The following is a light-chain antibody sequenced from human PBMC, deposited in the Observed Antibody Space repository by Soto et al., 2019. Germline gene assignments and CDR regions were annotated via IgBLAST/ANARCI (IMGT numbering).Light chain of an antibody. CDR2: GVS. J-gene: IGKJ1*01. CDR3: QQYDSSVWT. Sequence: EIVLTQSPGTLSLSPGERATLSCRASQSVSSTSLAWYQQKPGQAPRLLMYGVSSRATGIPDRFSGSGSGKDFTLTIIRLEPEDFAVYFCQQYDSSVWTFGQGTKV. CDR1: QSVSSTS. V-gene: IGKV3-20*01.